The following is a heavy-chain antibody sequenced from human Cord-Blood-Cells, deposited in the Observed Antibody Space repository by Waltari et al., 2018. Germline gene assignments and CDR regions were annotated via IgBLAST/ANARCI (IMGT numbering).Heavy chain of an antibody. CDR3: ARAPPYCTNGVCYDAFDI. CDR1: GYTFTSYG. CDR2: ISAYNGNT. V-gene: IGHV1-18*01. Sequence: QVQLVQSGAEVKKPGASVKVSCKASGYTFTSYGISWVRQAPGQGLEWMGWISAYNGNTNYAQKHQGRVTMTTDTSTSTAYMELRSLRSEYTAVYYCARAPPYCTNGVCYDAFDIWGQGTMVTVSS. J-gene: IGHJ3*02. D-gene: IGHD2-8*01.